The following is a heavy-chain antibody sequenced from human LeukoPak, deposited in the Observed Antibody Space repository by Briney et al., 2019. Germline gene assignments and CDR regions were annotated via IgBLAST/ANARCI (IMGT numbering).Heavy chain of an antibody. CDR3: ARGGSGAPYYSYYMDV. D-gene: IGHD3-10*01. Sequence: GGSLRLSCAASGLTFSSYAMSWVRQAPGKGLEWVSGISGSGGSTYYADSVKGRFTISRDSSKNTLYLQMNSLRAEDTAIYYCARGGSGAPYYSYYMDVWGKGTTVTVSS. V-gene: IGHV3-23*01. CDR1: GLTFSSYA. CDR2: ISGSGGST. J-gene: IGHJ6*03.